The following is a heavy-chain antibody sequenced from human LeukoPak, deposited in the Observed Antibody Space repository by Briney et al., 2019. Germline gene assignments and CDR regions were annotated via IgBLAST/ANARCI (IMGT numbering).Heavy chain of an antibody. CDR3: ARGLHYYDSSGYPNFDY. Sequence: ASVKVSCKASRYTFTNYDMNWVRQAPGQGLEWMGWINTNTGNPTYAQGFTGRFVFSLDTSVSTAYLQISSLKAEDTAVYYCARGLHYYDSSGYPNFDYWGQGTLVTFSS. J-gene: IGHJ4*02. CDR2: INTNTGNP. D-gene: IGHD3-22*01. V-gene: IGHV7-4-1*02. CDR1: RYTFTNYD.